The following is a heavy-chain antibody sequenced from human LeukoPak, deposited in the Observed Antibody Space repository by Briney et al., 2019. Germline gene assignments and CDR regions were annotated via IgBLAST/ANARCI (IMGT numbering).Heavy chain of an antibody. CDR1: GGSISSYY. CDR3: ARTAYFSGGFDFDY. V-gene: IGHV4-59*01. CDR2: IYDSGTT. D-gene: IGHD2-21*01. J-gene: IGHJ4*02. Sequence: SETLSLTCTVTGGSISSYYWSWIRQSPGKGLEWIGYIYDSGTTNYNPSLKSRVTVSVDMSKNQISLNVASVTTADTAVYYCARTAYFSGGFDFDYWGQGILVTVSS.